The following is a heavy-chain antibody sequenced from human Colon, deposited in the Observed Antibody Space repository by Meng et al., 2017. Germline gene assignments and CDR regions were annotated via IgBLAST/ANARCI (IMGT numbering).Heavy chain of an antibody. CDR1: GFTFNNFR. V-gene: IGHV3-74*01. CDR3: ARPIVGDGFDY. J-gene: IGHJ4*02. Sequence: GGSLRLSCAASGFTFNNFRMHWVRQAPGEGLVWVSRVHTDGTSTYYADSVKGRFTISRDNAKNTLYLQMNSLRAEDTAVDYCARPIVGDGFDYWGQGTLVTVSS. CDR2: VHTDGTST. D-gene: IGHD1-26*01.